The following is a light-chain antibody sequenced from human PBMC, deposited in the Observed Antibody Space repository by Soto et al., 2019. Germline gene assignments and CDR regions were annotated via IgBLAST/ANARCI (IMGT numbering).Light chain of an antibody. CDR2: GAS. V-gene: IGKV3-15*01. CDR3: QQYNNWPLIT. J-gene: IGKJ5*01. Sequence: IVMTQSTGTLSLSPVESATLSCSASQSVSSTSLAWYQQKPGQAPRLLIYGASTRATGVPARFSGGGSGTEFTLTISSLQSEDFGIYYCQQYNNWPLITFGQGTRLEIK. CDR1: QSVSST.